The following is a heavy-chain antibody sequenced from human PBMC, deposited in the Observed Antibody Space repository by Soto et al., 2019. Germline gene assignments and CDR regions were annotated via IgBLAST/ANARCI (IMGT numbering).Heavy chain of an antibody. CDR2: ISGGSDYI. D-gene: IGHD3-10*01. Sequence: GGSLRLSCAASGFTFSDYYMSWIRQAPGKGLEWISFISGGSDYIDYADSLKGRFTISRDNAKNSLYLQMNCLRAGDTAVYFCARGSIIRSMDVWGQGTTVTVSS. V-gene: IGHV3-11*06. CDR1: GFTFSDYY. CDR3: ARGSIIRSMDV. J-gene: IGHJ6*02.